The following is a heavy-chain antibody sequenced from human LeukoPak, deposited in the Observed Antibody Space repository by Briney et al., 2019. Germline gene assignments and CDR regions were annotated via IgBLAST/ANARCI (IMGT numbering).Heavy chain of an antibody. V-gene: IGHV4-34*01. Sequence: PSETLSLTCAVYGGSFSGYYWSWIRQPPGKGLEWIGEINHSGSTNYNPSLKSRVTISVDSSKNQFSLKLSSVTAADTAVYYCARHRSVGYDFWSGTRGAFDIWGQGTMVTVSS. CDR2: INHSGST. CDR1: GGSFSGYY. D-gene: IGHD3-3*01. J-gene: IGHJ3*02. CDR3: ARHRSVGYDFWSGTRGAFDI.